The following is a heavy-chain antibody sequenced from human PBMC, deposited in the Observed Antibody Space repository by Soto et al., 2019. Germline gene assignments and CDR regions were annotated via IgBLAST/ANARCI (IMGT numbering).Heavy chain of an antibody. CDR3: ARARSSSWHDRGSFDY. V-gene: IGHV1-2*02. CDR1: GYTFTGYY. J-gene: IGHJ4*02. Sequence: ASVKVSCKASGYTFTGYYMHWVRQAPGQGLEWMGWINPNSGGTNYAQKFQGRVTMTRDTSISTAYMELSRLRSDDTAVYYCARARSSSWHDRGSFDYWGQGTLVTVSS. D-gene: IGHD6-13*01. CDR2: INPNSGGT.